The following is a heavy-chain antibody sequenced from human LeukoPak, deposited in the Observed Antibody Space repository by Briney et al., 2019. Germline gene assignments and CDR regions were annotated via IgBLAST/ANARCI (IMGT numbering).Heavy chain of an antibody. Sequence: VIIPIFCTANYAQKFQGRVTITADESTSTAYMELSSLRSEDTAVYYCARLEGYGGSYYFDYWGQGTLVTVSS. J-gene: IGHJ4*02. V-gene: IGHV1-69*01. D-gene: IGHD2-15*01. CDR2: IIPIFCTA. CDR3: ARLEGYGGSYYFDY.